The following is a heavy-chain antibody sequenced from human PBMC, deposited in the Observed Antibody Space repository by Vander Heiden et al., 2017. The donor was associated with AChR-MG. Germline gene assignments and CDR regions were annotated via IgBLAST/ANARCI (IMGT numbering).Heavy chain of an antibody. J-gene: IGHJ5*02. Sequence: EVQLLESGGGLVQPGGSLRLSCAASGFTFSSYAMGWVRQATGKGLEWVSAISGSGGSTYYADSVKGRFTISRDNSKNTLYLQMNSLRAEDTAVYYCAGGGLRFLEWTNWFDPWGQGTLVTVSS. CDR3: AGGGLRFLEWTNWFDP. CDR2: ISGSGGST. V-gene: IGHV3-23*01. CDR1: GFTFSSYA. D-gene: IGHD3-3*01.